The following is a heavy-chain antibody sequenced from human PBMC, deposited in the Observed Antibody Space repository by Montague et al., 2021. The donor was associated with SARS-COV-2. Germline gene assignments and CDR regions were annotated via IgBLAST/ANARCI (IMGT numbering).Heavy chain of an antibody. CDR3: ARGAGYDFWSGYLRYKWFDP. CDR1: GGSLSGYY. Sequence: SETLSLTCAVYGGSLSGYYWAWISQTPGKRLEWIGEINHSGNTNYNPSLKSRLTISGDTSKKQFSLKLSSVTTADAAVYYCARGAGYDFWSGYLRYKWFDPWGLGTPVTVSS. D-gene: IGHD3-3*01. V-gene: IGHV4-34*01. J-gene: IGHJ5*02. CDR2: INHSGNT.